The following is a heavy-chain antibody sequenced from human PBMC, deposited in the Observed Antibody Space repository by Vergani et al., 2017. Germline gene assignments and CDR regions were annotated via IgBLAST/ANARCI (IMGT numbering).Heavy chain of an antibody. CDR1: GVTFSSYA. CDR2: IIPIFVTA. D-gene: IGHD2-21*02. CDR3: ARSVGYCGGYCNFDY. Sequence: QVQLVQSGAEVKKPGSSVKVSCKASGVTFSSYAISWVRQAPGQGLEWMGGIIPIFVTANYAQKFQGRVTITADESTSTAYMELSSLRSEDTAVYYCARSVGYCGGYCNFDYWGQGTLVTVSS. J-gene: IGHJ4*02. V-gene: IGHV1-69*01.